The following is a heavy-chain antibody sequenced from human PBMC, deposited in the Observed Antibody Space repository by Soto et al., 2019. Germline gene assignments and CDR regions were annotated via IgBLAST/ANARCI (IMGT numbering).Heavy chain of an antibody. V-gene: IGHV1-18*01. J-gene: IGHJ4*02. CDR2: ISAYNGNT. CDR3: ARAVSGSNPGDY. Sequence: QVQLVQSGAEVKKPGASVKVSCKASGYTFTSYGISWVRQAPGQGLEWMGWISAYNGNTNYAQKLQGRVTMTTDTSTRTAYMELRGRGSDDTAVYYCARAVSGSNPGDYWGQGTLVTVSS. D-gene: IGHD1-26*01. CDR1: GYTFTSYG.